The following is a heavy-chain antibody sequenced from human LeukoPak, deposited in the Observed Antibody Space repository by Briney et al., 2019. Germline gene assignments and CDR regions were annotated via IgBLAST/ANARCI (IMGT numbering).Heavy chain of an antibody. CDR1: GFKFDGYG. D-gene: IGHD5-24*01. V-gene: IGHV3-9*01. J-gene: IGHJ6*02. CDR3: AKGLDGRYYYYGMDV. Sequence: GGSLRLSCAASGFKFDGYGMHWVRQAPGKGLEWFAGISWNSGSIGYADSVKGRFTISRDNSKNTLYLQMNSLRAEDTAVYYCAKGLDGRYYYYGMDVWGQGTAVTVSS. CDR2: ISWNSGSI.